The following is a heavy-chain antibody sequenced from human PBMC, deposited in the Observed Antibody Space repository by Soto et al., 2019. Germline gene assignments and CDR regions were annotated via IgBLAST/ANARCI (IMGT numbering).Heavy chain of an antibody. D-gene: IGHD2-15*01. V-gene: IGHV4-39*01. CDR1: GGSISSSSYY. CDR2: IYYSGST. J-gene: IGHJ3*02. Sequence: PSETLSLTCTVSGGSISSSSYYWGWIRQPPGKGLEWIGSIYYSGSTYYNPSLKSRVTISVDTSKNQFSLKLSSVTAADTAVYYCARRCSGGSCYVSDAVDIWGQRTRVTVSS. CDR3: ARRCSGGSCYVSDAVDI.